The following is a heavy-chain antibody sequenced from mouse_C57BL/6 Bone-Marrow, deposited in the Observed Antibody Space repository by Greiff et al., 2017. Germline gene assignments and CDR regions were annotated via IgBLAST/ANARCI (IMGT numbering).Heavy chain of an antibody. D-gene: IGHD1-1*01. Sequence: EVQLQQSGPELVKPGASVKISCKASGYSFTGYYMHWVKQSSEKSLEWIGEINPSTGGTSYNQKFKGKATLTVDKSSSTAYMQLKSLTSEYSAVYCGTRLTTVVATGYFDDWGQGTTLTVSS. CDR3: TRLTTVVATGYFDD. CDR2: INPSTGGT. J-gene: IGHJ2*01. V-gene: IGHV1-43*01. CDR1: GYSFTGYY.